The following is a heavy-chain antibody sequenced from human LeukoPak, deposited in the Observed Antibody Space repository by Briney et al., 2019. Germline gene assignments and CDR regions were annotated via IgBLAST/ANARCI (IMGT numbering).Heavy chain of an antibody. CDR3: ARGAFDL. CDR2: LYYSGKT. CDR1: DDSISSSTYY. Sequence: SETLSLTCIISDDSISSSTYYWGWIRQPPGKGLEWIGTLYYSGKTYYNPSLKSRVTISIDTSKNQFSLKLTSATAADTAVYYCARGAFDLWGRGTLVTVSS. J-gene: IGHJ2*01. V-gene: IGHV4-39*07.